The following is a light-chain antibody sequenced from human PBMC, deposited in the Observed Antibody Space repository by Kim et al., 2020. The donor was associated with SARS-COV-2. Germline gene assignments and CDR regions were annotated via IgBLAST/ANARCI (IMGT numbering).Light chain of an antibody. CDR1: KLGDKY. CDR2: GDT. Sequence: VAPGQTASISCSGDKLGDKYVCWYQQKPGQSPVLLIYGDTKRPSGIPVRFSGSYSGNTATLTISGTQAMDEADYYCQAWDSNTWVFGGGTQLTVL. CDR3: QAWDSNTWV. V-gene: IGLV3-1*01. J-gene: IGLJ3*02.